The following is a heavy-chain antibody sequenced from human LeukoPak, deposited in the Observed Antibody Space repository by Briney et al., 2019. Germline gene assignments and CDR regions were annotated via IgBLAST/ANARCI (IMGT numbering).Heavy chain of an antibody. CDR3: ASTLGYCTSSSCPDIDY. CDR2: IKPNSGDT. J-gene: IGHJ4*02. Sequence: ASVKVSCKASGYTFTAYSMHWVRQAPGQGLEWMGWIKPNSGDTNYAQKFQGRVIMTRDTSISAAYMELSRLRSDDTAVYYCASTLGYCTSSSCPDIDYWGQGTLVTVSS. V-gene: IGHV1-2*02. D-gene: IGHD2-2*01. CDR1: GYTFTAYS.